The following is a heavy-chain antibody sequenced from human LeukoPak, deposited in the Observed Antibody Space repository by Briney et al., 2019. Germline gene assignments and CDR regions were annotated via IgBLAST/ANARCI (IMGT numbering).Heavy chain of an antibody. Sequence: GGSLRLSCVASGFTFRSFWMSRVRQAPGKGLEWVANIRDDGREIHYVDSVKGRFTISRDNAKNSLHLQMNSLRAEDTAMYYCARDRGGKDYWGQGTLVTVSS. CDR1: GFTFRSFW. CDR2: IRDDGREI. D-gene: IGHD3-16*01. CDR3: ARDRGGKDY. J-gene: IGHJ4*02. V-gene: IGHV3-7*04.